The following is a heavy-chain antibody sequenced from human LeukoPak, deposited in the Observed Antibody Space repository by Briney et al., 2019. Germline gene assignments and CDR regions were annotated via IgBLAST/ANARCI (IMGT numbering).Heavy chain of an antibody. Sequence: PSETLSLTCTVSGGSISSYYWSWIRQPPGKGLEWIGYIYYSGSTNYNPSLKSRVTISVDTSKNQFSLKLSSATAADTAVYYCARGGGSYGETDYYYMDVWGKGTTVTVSS. CDR3: ARGGGSYGETDYYYMDV. V-gene: IGHV4-59*01. CDR1: GGSISSYY. CDR2: IYYSGST. J-gene: IGHJ6*03. D-gene: IGHD1-26*01.